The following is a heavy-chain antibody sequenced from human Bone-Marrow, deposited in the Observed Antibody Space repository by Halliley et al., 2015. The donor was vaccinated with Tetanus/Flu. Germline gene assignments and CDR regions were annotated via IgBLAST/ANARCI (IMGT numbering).Heavy chain of an antibody. D-gene: IGHD4-17*01. Sequence: YSSGGTYYNPSLESRIPMSRDTSKNQFSLNLSSVTAADTAVYYCARTYGDYRSRRYHYYGLDVWGQGTTVTVS. CDR2: YSSGGT. V-gene: IGHV4-30-4*01. CDR3: ARTYGDYRSRRYHYYGLDV. J-gene: IGHJ6*02.